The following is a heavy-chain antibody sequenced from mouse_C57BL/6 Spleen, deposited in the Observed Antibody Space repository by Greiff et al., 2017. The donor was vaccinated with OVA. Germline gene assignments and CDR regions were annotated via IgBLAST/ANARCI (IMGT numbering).Heavy chain of an antibody. CDR1: GYTFTDYY. Sequence: VQLQQSGPELVKPGASVKISCKASGYTFTDYYMNWVKQSHGKSLEWIGDINPNNGGTSYNQQFKGKATLTVDKSSSTANIELRSLTSEDSAVYYCARGYTVVAPAYWGQGTLVTVSA. J-gene: IGHJ3*01. D-gene: IGHD1-1*01. CDR3: ARGYTVVAPAY. V-gene: IGHV1-26*01. CDR2: INPNNGGT.